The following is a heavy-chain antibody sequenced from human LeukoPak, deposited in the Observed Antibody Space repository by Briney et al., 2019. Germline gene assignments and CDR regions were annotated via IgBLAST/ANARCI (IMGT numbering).Heavy chain of an antibody. J-gene: IGHJ3*02. CDR3: ARMCSGGSCYREDAFDI. CDR1: ARSISSYY. V-gene: IGHV4-59*08. CDR2: IYYSGST. D-gene: IGHD2-15*01. Sequence: SETLSLTCTVSARSISSYYWSWIRQPPGKGLEWMGYIYYSGSTNYNPSLKSRVTISVDTSQNQFSLKLSSVTAADTAVYYCARMCSGGSCYREDAFDIWGQGTMVTVSS.